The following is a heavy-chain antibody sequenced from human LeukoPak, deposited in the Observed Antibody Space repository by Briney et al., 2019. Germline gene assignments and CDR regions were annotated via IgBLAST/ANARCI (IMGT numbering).Heavy chain of an antibody. Sequence: SVKVSCKASGGTFSSYAISWVRQAPGQGLVWMGRIIPILGIANYAQKFQGRVTITADKSTSTAYMELSSLRSEDTAVYYCARDRGESGYKRFDYWGQGTLVTVSS. CDR1: GGTFSSYA. D-gene: IGHD5-12*01. CDR2: IIPILGIA. J-gene: IGHJ4*02. CDR3: ARDRGESGYKRFDY. V-gene: IGHV1-69*04.